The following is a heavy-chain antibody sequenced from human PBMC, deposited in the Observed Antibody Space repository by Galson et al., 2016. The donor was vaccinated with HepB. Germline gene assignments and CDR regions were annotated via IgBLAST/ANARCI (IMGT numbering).Heavy chain of an antibody. CDR1: GFTFSSYA. D-gene: IGHD6-13*01. CDR3: ARLRRYSSSWRSGYYGLDV. CDR2: TSSNGGST. Sequence: SLRLSCAASGFTFSSYAMHWVRQAPGKGLEYVSGTSSNGGSTYYANSVKGRFTISRDNSKNTLYLQMGSLRAEDMAVYYCARLRRYSSSWRSGYYGLDVWGQGTTVTVSS. V-gene: IGHV3-64*01. J-gene: IGHJ6*02.